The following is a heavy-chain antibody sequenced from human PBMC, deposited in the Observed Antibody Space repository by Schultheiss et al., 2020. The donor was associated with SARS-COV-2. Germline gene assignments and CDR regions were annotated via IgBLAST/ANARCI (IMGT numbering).Heavy chain of an antibody. D-gene: IGHD3-10*01. V-gene: IGHV4-34*01. J-gene: IGHJ4*02. CDR2: IYHSGST. Sequence: SQTLSLTCAVYGGSFSGYYWSWIRQPPGKGLEWIGEIYHSGSTNYNPSLKSRVTISVDTSRNQFSLRLTSVTAADTAVYYCARVSGSGTDDYWGQGTLVTVSS. CDR3: ARVSGSGTDDY. CDR1: GGSFSGYY.